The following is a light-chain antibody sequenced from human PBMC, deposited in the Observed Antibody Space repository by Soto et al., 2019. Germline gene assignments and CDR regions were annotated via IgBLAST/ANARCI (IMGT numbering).Light chain of an antibody. CDR1: SNDVGGYNF. CDR3: SSYAGSNKVV. Sequence: QSALTQPPSASGSPGQSVTISCTGTSNDVGGYNFVSWYQQHPGKAPKLLIYEVNKRPSGVPDRFSGSKSGNTASLTVSGLQAEDEADYYCSSYAGSNKVVFGGGTKVTVL. CDR2: EVN. V-gene: IGLV2-8*01. J-gene: IGLJ2*01.